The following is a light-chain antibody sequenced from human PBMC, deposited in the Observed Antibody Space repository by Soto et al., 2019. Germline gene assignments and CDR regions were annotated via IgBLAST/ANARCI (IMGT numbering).Light chain of an antibody. Sequence: EIVITPSSAPLSVSPGERAPLSCRSSQSVGSNLAWYQQKFGQAPRLLIYGASTRATDIPARFSGSGSETEFTLTISSLQSEDFAIYYCQQYNDWPPITFGQGTRLEIK. CDR2: GAS. J-gene: IGKJ5*01. V-gene: IGKV3-15*01. CDR3: QQYNDWPPIT. CDR1: QSVGSN.